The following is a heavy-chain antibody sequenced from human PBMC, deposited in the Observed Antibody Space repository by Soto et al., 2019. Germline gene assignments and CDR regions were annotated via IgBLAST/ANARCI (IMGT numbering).Heavy chain of an antibody. CDR2: INSDGSST. Sequence: EVQLVESGGGLVQPGGSLRLSCAASGFTFSSYWMHWVRQAPGKGLVWVSRINSDGSSTSYADSVKGRFTISRGNAKNTLYLQMNSLRAEDTAVYYCARGGKYYYDSSGYYYWGQGTLVTVSS. V-gene: IGHV3-74*01. CDR1: GFTFSSYW. J-gene: IGHJ4*02. CDR3: ARGGKYYYDSSGYYY. D-gene: IGHD3-22*01.